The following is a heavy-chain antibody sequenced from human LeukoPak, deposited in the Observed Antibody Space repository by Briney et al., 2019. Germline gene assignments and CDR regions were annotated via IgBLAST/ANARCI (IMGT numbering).Heavy chain of an antibody. D-gene: IGHD2-2*01. V-gene: IGHV4-4*02. Sequence: SETLSLTCAVSGGSISSSNWWSWVRQPPGKGLEWIGEIYHSGSTNYNPSLESRVSISVDKSKNLFSLRLNSVTAADTAVYYCARNANPTDAFDIWGQGTMVTVFS. CDR2: IYHSGST. J-gene: IGHJ3*02. CDR3: ARNANPTDAFDI. CDR1: GGSISSSNW.